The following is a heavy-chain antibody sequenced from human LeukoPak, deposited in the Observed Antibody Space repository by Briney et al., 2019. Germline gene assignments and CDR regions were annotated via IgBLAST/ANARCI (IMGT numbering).Heavy chain of an antibody. CDR1: GGSISSSNW. V-gene: IGHV4-4*02. J-gene: IGHJ5*02. Sequence: SETLSLTCAVSGGSISSSNWWSWVRQPPGKGLEWIGEIYHSGSTNYNPSLKSRVTISVDKSKNQFSLKLSSVTAADTAVYYCARSNSSGRYRGSRWFDPWGQGTLVTVSS. CDR3: ARSNSSGRYRGSRWFDP. D-gene: IGHD6-19*01. CDR2: IYHSGST.